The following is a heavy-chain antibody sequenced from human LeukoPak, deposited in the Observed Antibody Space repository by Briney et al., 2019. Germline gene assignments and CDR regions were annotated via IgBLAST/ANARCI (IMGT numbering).Heavy chain of an antibody. CDR2: IGSSSYI. J-gene: IGHJ4*02. D-gene: IGHD6-13*01. Sequence: GGSLRLSCAASGFIFSSYNMNWVRQAPGKGLEWVSSIGSSSYIDYADSVKGRFTLSRDNAKNSLYLQMNSLRAEDTAVYYCAKLQAAAGLFDYWGQGTLVTVSS. CDR1: GFIFSSYN. CDR3: AKLQAAAGLFDY. V-gene: IGHV3-21*01.